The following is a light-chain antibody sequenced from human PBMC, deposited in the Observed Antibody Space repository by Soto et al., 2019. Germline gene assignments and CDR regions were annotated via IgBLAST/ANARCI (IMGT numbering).Light chain of an antibody. Sequence: QSALTQPASVSGSPGQSITISCTGTSSDVGGYNYVSWYQQHPGKAPKLMIYEVSNRPSGVSNRFSGSKSGNTASLTISGLQAADAADYYCSSYTSSSTLPYVFGTGTKLTVL. CDR3: SSYTSSSTLPYV. J-gene: IGLJ1*01. CDR1: SSDVGGYNY. CDR2: EVS. V-gene: IGLV2-14*01.